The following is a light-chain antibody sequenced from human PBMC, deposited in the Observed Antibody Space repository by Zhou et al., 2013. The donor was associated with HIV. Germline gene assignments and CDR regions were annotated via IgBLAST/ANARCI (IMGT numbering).Light chain of an antibody. CDR3: QKYNSAPRT. Sequence: IQMTQSPSSLSASVGDRVTITCRASQKISNYVNWYQHKPGKAPKLLIYAASSLQSGVPSRFSGSGSGTEFTLTISSLQPEDVATYYCQKYNSAPRTFGQGTKVEIK. V-gene: IGKV1-39*01. CDR2: AAS. J-gene: IGKJ1*01. CDR1: QKISNY.